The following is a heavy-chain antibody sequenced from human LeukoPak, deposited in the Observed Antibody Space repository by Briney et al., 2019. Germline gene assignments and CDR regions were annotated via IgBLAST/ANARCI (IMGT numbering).Heavy chain of an antibody. J-gene: IGHJ4*02. V-gene: IGHV1-69*04. Sequence: SVTVSFKASGGTFSSYAISWVRQAPGQGLEWMGRIIPILGIANYAQKFQGRVTITADKSTSTAYMELSSLRSEDTAVYYCASGRVVVAAYYFDYWGQGTLVTVSS. CDR1: GGTFSSYA. D-gene: IGHD2-15*01. CDR3: ASGRVVVAAYYFDY. CDR2: IIPILGIA.